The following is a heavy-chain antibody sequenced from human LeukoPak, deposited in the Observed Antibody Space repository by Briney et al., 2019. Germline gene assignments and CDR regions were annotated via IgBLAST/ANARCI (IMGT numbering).Heavy chain of an antibody. D-gene: IGHD3-22*01. Sequence: PGRSLRLSCAASGFTFDDYAMHWVRQAPGKGLEWVSGISWNSGSIGYADSVKGRFTISRDNSKNTLYLQMNSLRAEDTAVYYCARVYYDSSGYYYDAFDIWGQGTMVTVSS. CDR3: ARVYYDSSGYYYDAFDI. CDR1: GFTFDDYA. V-gene: IGHV3-9*01. J-gene: IGHJ3*02. CDR2: ISWNSGSI.